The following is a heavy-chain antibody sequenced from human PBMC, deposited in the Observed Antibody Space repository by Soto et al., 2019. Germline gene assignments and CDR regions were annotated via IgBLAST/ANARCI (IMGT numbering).Heavy chain of an antibody. CDR3: AREKATVIGFPGYYYGMDV. J-gene: IGHJ6*02. CDR2: ISSSSSTI. D-gene: IGHD4-17*01. V-gene: IGHV3-48*02. Sequence: GGSLRLSCAASGFTFSSYSMNWVRQTPGKGLEWVSYISSSSSTIYYADSVKGRFTISRDNATSSLYLQMNSLRDEDTAVYYCAREKATVIGFPGYYYGMDVWGQGTTVTVSS. CDR1: GFTFSSYS.